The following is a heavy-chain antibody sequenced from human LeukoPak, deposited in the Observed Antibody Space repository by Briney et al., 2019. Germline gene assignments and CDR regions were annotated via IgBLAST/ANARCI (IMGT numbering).Heavy chain of an antibody. V-gene: IGHV3-9*01. D-gene: IGHD3-22*01. CDR1: GFTFDDYA. Sequence: GGSLRLSCAASGFTFDDYAMHWVRPAPGKGLEWVSGISWNSGSIGYEDSVKGRFTISRDNAKNSLYLQMNSLRAEDTALYYCAKSTSAYDSSGYDDAFDIWGQGTMVTVSS. CDR3: AKSTSAYDSSGYDDAFDI. CDR2: ISWNSGSI. J-gene: IGHJ3*02.